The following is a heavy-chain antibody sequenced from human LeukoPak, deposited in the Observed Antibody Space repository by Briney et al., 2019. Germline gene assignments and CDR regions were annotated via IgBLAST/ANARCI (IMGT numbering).Heavy chain of an antibody. CDR3: ARDPSGGLVGADHAFDI. CDR1: GGSISSYY. D-gene: IGHD1-26*01. J-gene: IGHJ3*02. V-gene: IGHV4-59*01. CDR2: IYYSGST. Sequence: PSETLSLTCTVSGGSISSYYWSWIRQPPGKGLEWIGYIYYSGSTNHNPSLKSRVTISVDTSKNQFSLKLSSVTAADTAVYYCARDPSGGLVGADHAFDIWGQGTMVTVSS.